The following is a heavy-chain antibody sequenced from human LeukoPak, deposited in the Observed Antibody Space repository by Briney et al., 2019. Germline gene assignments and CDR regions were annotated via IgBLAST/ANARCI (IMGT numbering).Heavy chain of an antibody. CDR2: ISGSGGST. CDR3: ALSTGLVPAAIRGAFDI. CDR1: GFTFSSYA. V-gene: IGHV3-23*01. Sequence: GGSLRLSCAASGFTFSSYAMSWVRQAPGKGLEWVSAISGSGGSTYYADSVKGRFTISRDNSKNTLYLQMNSLRAEDTAVYYCALSTGLVPAAIRGAFDIWGQGTMVTVSS. J-gene: IGHJ3*02. D-gene: IGHD2-2*01.